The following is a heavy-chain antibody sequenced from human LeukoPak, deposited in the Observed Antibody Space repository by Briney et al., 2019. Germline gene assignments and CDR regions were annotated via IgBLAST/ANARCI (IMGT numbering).Heavy chain of an antibody. D-gene: IGHD3-9*01. CDR1: GYTFTGYY. CDR2: ITPNSGGK. Sequence: ASVKVSCKASGYTFTGYYMHWVRQAPGQGLEWMGWITPNSGGKNYAQKFQGRVTLTRGTSISTTYMELSRLKSDDTAIYYCARGGSPIFYYYMDVWGEGTTVTISS. V-gene: IGHV1-2*02. J-gene: IGHJ6*03. CDR3: ARGGSPIFYYYMDV.